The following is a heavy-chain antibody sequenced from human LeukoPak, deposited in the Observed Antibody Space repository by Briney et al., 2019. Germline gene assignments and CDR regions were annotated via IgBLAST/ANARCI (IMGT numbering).Heavy chain of an antibody. Sequence: GGSLRLSCSASGFTFSSYAMHWVRQAPGKGLEYVPAISSNGGSTYYADSVKGRFTISRDNSKNTLYLQMSSLRAEDTAVYYCVKDLGYFDYWGQGTLVTVSS. J-gene: IGHJ4*02. V-gene: IGHV3-64D*06. CDR1: GFTFSSYA. D-gene: IGHD3-16*01. CDR3: VKDLGYFDY. CDR2: ISSNGGST.